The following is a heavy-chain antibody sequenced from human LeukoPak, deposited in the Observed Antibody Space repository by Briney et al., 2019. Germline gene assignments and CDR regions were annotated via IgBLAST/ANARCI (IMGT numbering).Heavy chain of an antibody. CDR2: IYYSGST. D-gene: IGHD6-19*01. Sequence: SETLSLTCTVSGGSISSSSYYWGWIRQPPGKGLEWIGSIYYSGSTYYNPSLKSRVTISVDTSKHQSSLKLSSVTAADTAVYYCARNSLGQWLVNWFDPWGQGTLVTVSS. CDR1: GGSISSSSYY. CDR3: ARNSLGQWLVNWFDP. V-gene: IGHV4-39*01. J-gene: IGHJ5*02.